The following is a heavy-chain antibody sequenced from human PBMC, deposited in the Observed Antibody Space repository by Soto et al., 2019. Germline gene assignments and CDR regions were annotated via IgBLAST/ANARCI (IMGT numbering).Heavy chain of an antibody. CDR1: GGSVSSGSYY. CDR3: ARVERGTATTVVDAFDI. V-gene: IGHV4-34*01. J-gene: IGHJ3*02. Sequence: QVQLQQWGAGLLKPSETLSLTCAVYGGSVSSGSYYWSWIRQPPGKGLEWIAEISHSGRIRFNPSLQSRVTISVDTSKNQFSLKMSSVTAADTALYYCARVERGTATTVVDAFDIWGQGTMVTVSS. CDR2: ISHSGRI. D-gene: IGHD1-1*01.